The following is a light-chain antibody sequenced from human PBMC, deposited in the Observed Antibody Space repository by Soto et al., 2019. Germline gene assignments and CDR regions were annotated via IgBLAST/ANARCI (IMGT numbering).Light chain of an antibody. CDR1: QSVSTK. CDR3: QQRSNWPIT. Sequence: EILMTQPPATLSVSPGETATLSCRASQSVSTKLAWYQQKPGQAPRLLINGASTRATGVPARFSGSGSGTDFTLTISSLEPEDFAVYYCQQRSNWPITFGQGTRLEI. CDR2: GAS. J-gene: IGKJ5*01. V-gene: IGKV3-11*01.